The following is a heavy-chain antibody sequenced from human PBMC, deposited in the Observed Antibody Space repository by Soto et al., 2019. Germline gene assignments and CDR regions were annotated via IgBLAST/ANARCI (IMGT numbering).Heavy chain of an antibody. V-gene: IGHV1-69*13. CDR3: ACGGTYGPIAARPDFDY. J-gene: IGHJ4*02. CDR1: GGTFSSYA. Sequence: GASVKVSCKASGGTFSSYAISWVRQAPGQGLEWMGGIIPIFGTANYAQKFQGRVTITADESTSTAYMELSSLRSEDTAVYYCACGGTYGPIAARPDFDYWGQGTLVTVSS. D-gene: IGHD6-6*01. CDR2: IIPIFGTA.